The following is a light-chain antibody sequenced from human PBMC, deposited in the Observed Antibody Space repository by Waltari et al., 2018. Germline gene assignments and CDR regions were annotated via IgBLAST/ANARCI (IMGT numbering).Light chain of an antibody. CDR3: QHTYNIFWT. V-gene: IGKV1-39*01. J-gene: IGKJ1*01. Sequence: DIQMTQSPSSLSASVGDRVTITCRASQSISRHLSWYQQSPGKAPKLLIHGASSLQSGVPSRFSGSGSGTDFTLTISSLQPEDFATYYCQHTYNIFWTFGQGTKVEIK. CDR1: QSISRH. CDR2: GAS.